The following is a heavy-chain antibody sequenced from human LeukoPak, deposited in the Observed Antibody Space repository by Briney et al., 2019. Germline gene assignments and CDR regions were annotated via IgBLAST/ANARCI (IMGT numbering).Heavy chain of an antibody. V-gene: IGHV4-59*08. Sequence: SETLSLTCTVSGYSISTYYWNWIRQPPGKGLEWMGLIHYSGSTNYNPSLNSLVTISVDTSKSQFSLKSNSVTAADTAVYYCARRVSGSGFGESNWFDPWGQGTLVTVSS. CDR2: IHYSGST. J-gene: IGHJ5*02. CDR3: ARRVSGSGFGESNWFDP. D-gene: IGHD3-10*01. CDR1: GYSISTYY.